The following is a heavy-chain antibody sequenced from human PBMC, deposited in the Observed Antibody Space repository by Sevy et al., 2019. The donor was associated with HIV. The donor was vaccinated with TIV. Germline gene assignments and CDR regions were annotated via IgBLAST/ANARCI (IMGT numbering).Heavy chain of an antibody. V-gene: IGHV3-30*04. CDR2: ISYDARNE. J-gene: IGHJ3*02. Sequence: GGSLRLSCAASGLTFSSYAMHWVRQGPGKGLEWVAAISYDARNEDYADSVKGRFTISRDNSKNTLYLQMNSLRAEDTAVYYCARFPPERAFDIWGQGTMVTVSS. CDR1: GLTFSSYA. CDR3: ARFPPERAFDI.